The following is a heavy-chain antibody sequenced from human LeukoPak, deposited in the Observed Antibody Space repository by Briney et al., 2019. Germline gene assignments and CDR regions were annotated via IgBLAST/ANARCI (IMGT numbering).Heavy chain of an antibody. J-gene: IGHJ4*02. CDR3: ARGLERRPPYDY. CDR1: GYTFTSYA. CDR2: INAGNGNT. D-gene: IGHD1-1*01. V-gene: IGHV1-3*01. Sequence: ASVKVSCKASGYTFTSYAMHWVRQAPGQRLEWMGWINAGNGNTKYSQKFQGRVTITRDTSASTAYMELSSLRSEDTAVYYCARGLERRPPYDYWGQGTPVTVSS.